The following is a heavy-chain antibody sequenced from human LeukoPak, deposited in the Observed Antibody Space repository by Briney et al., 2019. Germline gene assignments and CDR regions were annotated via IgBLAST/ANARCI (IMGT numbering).Heavy chain of an antibody. J-gene: IGHJ3*02. CDR1: GFTFSSYW. CDR3: ARDITGYSSGWYSDAFDI. Sequence: PGGSLRLSCAASGFTFSSYWMHWVRQAPGKGLVWVSRINTDGSSTSYADSVKGRFTISRDNSKNTLYLQMNSLRAEDTAVYYSARDITGYSSGWYSDAFDIWGQGTMVTVSS. CDR2: INTDGSST. D-gene: IGHD6-19*01. V-gene: IGHV3-74*01.